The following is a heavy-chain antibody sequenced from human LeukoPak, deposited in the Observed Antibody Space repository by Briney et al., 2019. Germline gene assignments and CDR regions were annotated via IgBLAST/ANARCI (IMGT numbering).Heavy chain of an antibody. CDR1: GGSISNYY. Sequence: ASETLSLTCTVSGGSISNYYWSWIRQPPGKGLEWIGYIFYRGSTNYNPSLKSRVTISVDTSKNQFSLKLSSVTAADTAVYYCASLVVPAAKDYYFDYWGQGTLVTVSS. D-gene: IGHD2-2*01. V-gene: IGHV4-59*13. CDR3: ASLVVPAAKDYYFDY. J-gene: IGHJ4*02. CDR2: IFYRGST.